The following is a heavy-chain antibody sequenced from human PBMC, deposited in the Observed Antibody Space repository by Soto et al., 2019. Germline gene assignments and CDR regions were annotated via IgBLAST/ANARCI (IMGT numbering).Heavy chain of an antibody. CDR2: IKSKTDGGTT. V-gene: IGHV3-15*01. J-gene: IGHJ4*02. D-gene: IGHD4-17*01. CDR3: TTESFDYGDYGILYFDY. Sequence: GGSLRLSCAASGFTFSNAWMSWVRQAPGKGLEWVGRIKSKTDGGTTDYAAPVKGRFTISRDDSKNTLYLQMNSLKTEDTAVYYCTTESFDYGDYGILYFDYWGQGTLVTVSS. CDR1: GFTFSNAW.